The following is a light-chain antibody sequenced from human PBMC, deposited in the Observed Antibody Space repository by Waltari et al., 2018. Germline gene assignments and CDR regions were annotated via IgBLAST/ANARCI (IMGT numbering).Light chain of an antibody. CDR3: NSYTNNSTLV. V-gene: IGLV2-14*01. J-gene: IGLJ3*02. CDR2: DVI. Sequence: QSALTQPASVSGSPGQSHTLPCTGTSCDVVAYRFVSWYQQFPGKLPKLIIYDVIMLPSGVSNRFSGSKSGNTASLTISGLQGEDEAHYSCNSYTNNSTLVFGGGTELTVL. CDR1: SCDVVAYRF.